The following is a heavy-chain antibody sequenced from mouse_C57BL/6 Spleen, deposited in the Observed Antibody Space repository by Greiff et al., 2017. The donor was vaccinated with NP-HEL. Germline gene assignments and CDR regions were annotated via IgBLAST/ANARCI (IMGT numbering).Heavy chain of an antibody. CDR3: ARSAYYYGSSYEDWYFDG. V-gene: IGHV1-82*01. Sequence: QVQLQQSGPELVKPGASVKISCKASGYAFSSSWMNWVKQRPGKGLEWIGRIYPGDGDTNYNGKFKGKATLTADKSSSTAYMQLSSLTSEDSAVYFCARSAYYYGSSYEDWYFDGWGTGTTVTVSS. D-gene: IGHD1-1*01. CDR2: IYPGDGDT. J-gene: IGHJ1*03. CDR1: GYAFSSSW.